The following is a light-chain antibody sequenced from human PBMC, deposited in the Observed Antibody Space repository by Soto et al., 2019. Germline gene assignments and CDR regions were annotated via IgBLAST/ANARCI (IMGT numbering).Light chain of an antibody. J-gene: IGKJ4*01. CDR1: QRISDN. CDR2: GAS. Sequence: DIVRTQAPAILSVSLGERATLSCLASQRISDNLAGYQQRSGQAPRLLICGASTRATGVPARFSGSGSGTEFTLTISSLQYDAFAIYYCQQYTSWPPLTFGGGTKVA. V-gene: IGKV3-15*01. CDR3: QQYTSWPPLT.